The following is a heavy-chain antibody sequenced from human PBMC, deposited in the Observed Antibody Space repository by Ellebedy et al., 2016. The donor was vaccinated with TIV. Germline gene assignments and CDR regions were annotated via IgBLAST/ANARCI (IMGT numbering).Heavy chain of an antibody. CDR3: SRGVTDQN. V-gene: IGHV4-61*08. Sequence: MPSETLSLTCTVSGGSVSSGDYCWGWIRQPPGKGLEWIGEINHSGSTNYNSSLKSRVTISLDTSKNQFSLKLSSVTAADTAVYYCSRGVTDQNWGQGILVTVSS. J-gene: IGHJ4*02. CDR1: GGSVSSGDYC. D-gene: IGHD2-21*02. CDR2: INHSGST.